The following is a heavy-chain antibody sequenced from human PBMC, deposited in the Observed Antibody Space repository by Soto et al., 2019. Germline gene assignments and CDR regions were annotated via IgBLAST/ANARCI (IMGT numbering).Heavy chain of an antibody. D-gene: IGHD3-22*01. CDR3: AKVFYYYDSSGYYYFDY. J-gene: IGHJ4*02. Sequence: GGSLRLSCAASGFTFSSYAVSWVRQAPGKGPEWISSISGSGSTIYYADSVKGRFTISRDNSKNTLYLQMSSLRAEDTAVYYCAKVFYYYDSSGYYYFDYWGQGTLVTVSS. CDR1: GFTFSSYA. V-gene: IGHV3-23*01. CDR2: ISGSGSTI.